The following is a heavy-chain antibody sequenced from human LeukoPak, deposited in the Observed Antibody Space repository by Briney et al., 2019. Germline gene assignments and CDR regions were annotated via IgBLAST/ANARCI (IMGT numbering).Heavy chain of an antibody. CDR1: GFSLSTRGVG. D-gene: IGHD1-1*01. Sequence: SGPTLVKPTQTLTLTCTFSGFSLSTRGVGVGWIRQPPGKALEWLAFIYGDDDKHYSPPLNSRLAITKNTSKSQGVLTMTIMDPVDTATYYCAHRSQQLVRAWFDSWGQGTLVTVSS. CDR2: IYGDDDK. CDR3: AHRSQQLVRAWFDS. J-gene: IGHJ5*01. V-gene: IGHV2-5*02.